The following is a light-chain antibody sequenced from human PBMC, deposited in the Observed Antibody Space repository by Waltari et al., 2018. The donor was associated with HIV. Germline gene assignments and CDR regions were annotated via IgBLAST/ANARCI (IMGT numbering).Light chain of an antibody. Sequence: QSALTQPASVSGSPGQSITISCSGTSTDIGGYNYVSWYQHHPGKAPKLIIYEVTNRPSGVSNRFSASKSGNTASLTSSGLQAEDEADYYCTSYTTSSTRVFGGGTKLTVL. CDR1: STDIGGYNY. CDR3: TSYTTSSTRV. CDR2: EVT. V-gene: IGLV2-14*01. J-gene: IGLJ3*02.